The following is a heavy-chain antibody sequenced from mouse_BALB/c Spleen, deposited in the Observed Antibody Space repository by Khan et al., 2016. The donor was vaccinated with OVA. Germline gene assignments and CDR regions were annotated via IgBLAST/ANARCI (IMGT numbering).Heavy chain of an antibody. Sequence: LQQPGSELVRPGASVKLSCKASGYTFTNYWIHWVKQRPGQGLEWIGNIYPRSGSTTYDERFKRKATMTVDTSSSTAYMQLSSLTSEDAAVYYCTRLSYWVAYWGQGTLVTVSA. CDR1: GYTFTNYW. V-gene: IGHV1S22*01. J-gene: IGHJ3*01. CDR2: IYPRSGST. CDR3: TRLSYWVAY. D-gene: IGHD2-12*01.